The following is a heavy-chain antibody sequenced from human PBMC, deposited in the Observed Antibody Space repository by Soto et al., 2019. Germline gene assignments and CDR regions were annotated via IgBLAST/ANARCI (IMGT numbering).Heavy chain of an antibody. V-gene: IGHV1-8*01. Sequence: QVQLVQSGAEVKKPGASVKVSCKASGYTFTSYDINWVRQATGQGLEWMGWMNPNSGNTGYAQKFQGRVTMPRNTSLSTAYMELSSLRSEDTAVYYCAREGSYSGSYGSSYAFDIWGQGTMVTVSS. CDR3: AREGSYSGSYGSSYAFDI. J-gene: IGHJ3*02. CDR1: GYTFTSYD. CDR2: MNPNSGNT. D-gene: IGHD1-26*01.